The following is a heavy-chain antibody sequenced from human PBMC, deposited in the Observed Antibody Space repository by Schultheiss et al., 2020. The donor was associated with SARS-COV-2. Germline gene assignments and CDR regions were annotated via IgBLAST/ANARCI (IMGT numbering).Heavy chain of an antibody. CDR2: ISAYNGNT. CDR1: GYTFTSYG. J-gene: IGHJ5*02. V-gene: IGHV1-18*01. D-gene: IGHD1-1*01. CDR3: ARVPRRTYHRNAQRPNNWFDP. Sequence: ASVKVSCKASGYTFTSYGISWVRQAPGQGLEWMGWISAYNGNTNYAQKLQGRVTMTTDTSTSTAYMELRSLRSDDTAVYYCARVPRRTYHRNAQRPNNWFDPWGQGTLVTVSS.